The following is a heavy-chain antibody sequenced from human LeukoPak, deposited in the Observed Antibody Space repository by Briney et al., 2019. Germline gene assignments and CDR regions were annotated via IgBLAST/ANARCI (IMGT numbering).Heavy chain of an antibody. J-gene: IGHJ4*02. CDR2: ISGDSNSM. CDR3: AKGGGWFYYFDY. V-gene: IGHV3-9*01. CDR1: GFTLDDYA. D-gene: IGHD6-19*01. Sequence: GGSLRLSCAASGFTLDDYAVHWVRQAPGKGLEWVSGISGDSNSMGYAVSVKGRFTISRDNAKSSVYLQMNNLRAEDTALYYCAKGGGWFYYFDYWGQGTLVTVSS.